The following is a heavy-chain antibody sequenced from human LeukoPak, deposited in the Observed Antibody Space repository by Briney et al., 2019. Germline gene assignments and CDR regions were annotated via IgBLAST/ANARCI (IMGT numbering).Heavy chain of an antibody. J-gene: IGHJ4*02. V-gene: IGHV1-18*01. CDR3: ARDRAVVVAATRFPDY. Sequence: ASVKVSCKASGGTFSSYAISWVRQAPGQGLEWMGWISAYNGNTNYAQKLQGRVTMTTDASTSTAYMELRSLRSDDTAVYYCARDRAVVVAATRFPDYWGQGTLVTVSS. CDR2: ISAYNGNT. D-gene: IGHD2-15*01. CDR1: GGTFSSYA.